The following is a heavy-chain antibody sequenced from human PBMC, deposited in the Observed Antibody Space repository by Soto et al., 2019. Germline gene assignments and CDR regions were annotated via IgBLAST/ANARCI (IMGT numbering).Heavy chain of an antibody. Sequence: RASVKVSCKASGGTFSSYAISWVRQAPGQGLEWMGGIIPIFGTANYAQKFQGRVTITADESTSTAYMELSSLRAEDTAVYYCAKHPGEQWLVVYNYYYYYGMDVWGQGTTVTVSS. D-gene: IGHD6-19*01. J-gene: IGHJ6*02. CDR1: GGTFSSYA. V-gene: IGHV1-69*13. CDR2: IIPIFGTA. CDR3: AKHPGEQWLVVYNYYYYYGMDV.